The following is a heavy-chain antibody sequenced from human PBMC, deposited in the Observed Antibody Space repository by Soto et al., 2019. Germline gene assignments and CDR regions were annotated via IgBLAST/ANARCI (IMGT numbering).Heavy chain of an antibody. J-gene: IGHJ6*02. CDR1: GGTFSSYA. V-gene: IGHV1-69*01. Sequence: QVQLVQSGAEVKKPGSSVKVSCKASGGTFSSYAISWVRQAPGQGLEWMGGIIPIFGTANYAQKFQGRVTITADDSTSTAYMGLSSLRWEDTAVYYWAREGVQERFLEWLEKPAHYYYYGMDVWGQGTTVTVSS. CDR3: AREGVQERFLEWLEKPAHYYYYGMDV. CDR2: IIPIFGTA. D-gene: IGHD3-3*01.